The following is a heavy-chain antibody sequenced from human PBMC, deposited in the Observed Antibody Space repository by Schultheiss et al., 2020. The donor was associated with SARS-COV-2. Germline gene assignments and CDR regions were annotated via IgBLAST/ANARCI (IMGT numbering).Heavy chain of an antibody. V-gene: IGHV1-2*06. D-gene: IGHD3-16*02. CDR2: INPNSGGT. J-gene: IGHJ4*02. Sequence: ASVKVSCKASGYTFTGYYMHWVRQAPGQGLEWMGRINPNSGGTNYAQKFQGRVTMTRDTSISTAYMELSRLRSDDTAVYYCARGITFGGVIGFDYWGQGTLVTVSS. CDR1: GYTFTGYY. CDR3: ARGITFGGVIGFDY.